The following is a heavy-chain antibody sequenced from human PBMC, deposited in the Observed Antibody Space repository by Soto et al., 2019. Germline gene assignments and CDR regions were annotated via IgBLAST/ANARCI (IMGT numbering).Heavy chain of an antibody. CDR3: ARVPGYSSSWYYFDY. J-gene: IGHJ4*02. CDR1: GFTVSSNY. CDR2: IYSGGST. Sequence: GGSLRLSCAAPGFTVSSNYMSWVRQAPGKGLEWVSVIYSGGSTYYADSVKGRFTISRDNSKNTLYLQMNSLRAEDTAVYYCARVPGYSSSWYYFDYWGQGTLVTVSS. D-gene: IGHD6-13*01. V-gene: IGHV3-66*01.